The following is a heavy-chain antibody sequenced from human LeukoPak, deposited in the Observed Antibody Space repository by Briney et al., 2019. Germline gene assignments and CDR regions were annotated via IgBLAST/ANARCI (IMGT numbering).Heavy chain of an antibody. J-gene: IGHJ4*02. CDR1: GFTFSYYG. CDR2: ISYDGSNR. D-gene: IGHD6-19*01. V-gene: IGHV3-30*18. CDR3: AKWERRGAVAGNQIDY. Sequence: GGSLRLSCAASGFTFSYYGIHWVRQAPGKGLEWVSVISYDGSNRYYADCVKGRFTISRDNSKNTGYLQMNSLRAEDTAVYYCAKWERRGAVAGNQIDYWGQGTLVTVSS.